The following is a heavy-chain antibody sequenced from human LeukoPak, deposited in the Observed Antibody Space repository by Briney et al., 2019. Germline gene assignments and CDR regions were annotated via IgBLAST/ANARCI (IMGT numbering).Heavy chain of an antibody. CDR1: GGSISSSDYY. V-gene: IGHV4-39*07. D-gene: IGHD3-22*01. CDR3: ARPSRYYDSGTYYSVGVAY. Sequence: SETLSLTCTVSGGSISSSDYYWDWIRQPPGKGLEWIGSIYYSGSTYYNPSLKSRVTISVDTSKNQFSLKLSSVTAADTAVYYCARPSRYYDSGTYYSVGVAYWGQGTLVTVSS. J-gene: IGHJ4*02. CDR2: IYYSGST.